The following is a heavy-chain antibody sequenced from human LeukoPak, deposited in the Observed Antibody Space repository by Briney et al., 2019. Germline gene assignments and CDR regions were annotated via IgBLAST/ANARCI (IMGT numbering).Heavy chain of an antibody. CDR3: ARSSGYSYGYGYYFDY. CDR1: GYTFTSYD. Sequence: ASVKVSCKASGYTFTSYDINWVRQATGQGLEWMGWMNPNSGNTGYAQKFQGRVTMTRNTSTSTAYMELSSLRSEDTAVYYCARSSGYSYGYGYYFDYWGQGTLVTVSS. J-gene: IGHJ4*02. CDR2: MNPNSGNT. D-gene: IGHD5-18*01. V-gene: IGHV1-8*01.